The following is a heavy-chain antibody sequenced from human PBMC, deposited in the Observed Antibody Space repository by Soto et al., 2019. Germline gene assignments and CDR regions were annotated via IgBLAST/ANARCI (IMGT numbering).Heavy chain of an antibody. J-gene: IGHJ6*02. D-gene: IGHD5-12*01. CDR1: GGTFSSYA. Sequence: QVQLVQSGAEAKKPGSSVKVSCKTSGGTFSSYAISWVRQAPGQGLEWMGGIVPLFRTTNYAQKFQGRVTITADTSTDTVYMEMSGLRSGDTAVYYCASGGYSMTWSNLLDRSGLDVWGQGTKVTVSS. V-gene: IGHV1-69*06. CDR3: ASGGYSMTWSNLLDRSGLDV. CDR2: IVPLFRTT.